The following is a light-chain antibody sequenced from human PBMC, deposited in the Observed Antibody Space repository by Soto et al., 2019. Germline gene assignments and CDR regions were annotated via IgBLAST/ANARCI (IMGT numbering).Light chain of an antibody. V-gene: IGLV2-14*01. Sequence: QSALTQPASVSGSPGQSITISCTGTSSDVGGYNYVSWYQQHPGKAPKLMIYEVSNRPSGVSIRLSGSKSGNTASLTISGLQADDEADYYCSSYTSSSTPYIYGTGTKVSVL. CDR3: SSYTSSSTPYI. CDR1: SSDVGGYNY. CDR2: EVS. J-gene: IGLJ1*01.